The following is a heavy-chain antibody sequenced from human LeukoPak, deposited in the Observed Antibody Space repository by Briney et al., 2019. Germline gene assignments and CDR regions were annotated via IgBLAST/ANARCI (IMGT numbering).Heavy chain of an antibody. Sequence: NPSETLSLTCTVSGGSISSSNYYWGWIRQPPGKGLEWIGSIYHSGSTYYNPSLKSRVTISVDTSKNQFSLRLSSVTAADTAVYYCASISLIVATMDYWGQGTLVTVSS. CDR3: ASISLIVATMDY. J-gene: IGHJ4*02. CDR2: IYHSGST. V-gene: IGHV4-39*07. D-gene: IGHD5-24*01. CDR1: GGSISSSNYY.